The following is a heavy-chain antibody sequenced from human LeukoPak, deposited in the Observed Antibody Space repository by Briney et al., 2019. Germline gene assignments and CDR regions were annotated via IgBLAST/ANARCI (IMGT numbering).Heavy chain of an antibody. D-gene: IGHD1-1*01. J-gene: IGHJ4*02. CDR2: INHSGST. CDR3: ARRPQLASQTYIRRYYFDY. CDR1: GGSFSGYY. V-gene: IGHV4-34*01. Sequence: SETLSLTCVVYGGSFSGYYWSWIRQPPGKGLEWIGEINHSGSTNYNPSLKSRVTISVDTSKNQSSLKLSSVTAADTAVYYCARRPQLASQTYIRRYYFDYWGQGTLVTVSS.